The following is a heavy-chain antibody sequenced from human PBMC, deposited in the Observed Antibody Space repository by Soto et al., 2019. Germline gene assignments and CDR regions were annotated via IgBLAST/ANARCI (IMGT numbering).Heavy chain of an antibody. CDR1: GFTFSSYW. J-gene: IGHJ4*02. CDR2: VDEYGNTI. V-gene: IGHV3-74*01. Sequence: EVQLVESGGGLVQPGGSLRLSCAASGFTFSSYWMHWVRQVPGKGLVWVSRVDEYGNTINYADSVRGRFTISRDNAKNTLYVEMNGRGAGDRALYYCTRDGGGGGGYWGQGTLVTVSS. D-gene: IGHD3-16*01. CDR3: TRDGGGGGGY.